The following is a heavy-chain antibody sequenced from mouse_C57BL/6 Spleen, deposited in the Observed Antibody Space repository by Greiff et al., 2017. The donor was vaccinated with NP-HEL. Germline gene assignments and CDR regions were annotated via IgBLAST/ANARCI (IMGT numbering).Heavy chain of an antibody. CDR3: ALYYYGSSPFAY. CDR1: GYAFSSYW. V-gene: IGHV1-80*01. Sequence: VKLMESGAELVKPGASVKISCKASGYAFSSYWMNWVKQRPGKGLEWIGQIYPGDGDTNYNGKFKDKATLTADKSSSTAYMQLSSLTSEDSAVYFCALYYYGSSPFAYWGQGTLVTVSA. CDR2: IYPGDGDT. J-gene: IGHJ3*01. D-gene: IGHD1-1*01.